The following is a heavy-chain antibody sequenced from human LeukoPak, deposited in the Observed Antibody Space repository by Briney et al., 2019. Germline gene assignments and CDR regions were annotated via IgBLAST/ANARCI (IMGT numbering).Heavy chain of an antibody. V-gene: IGHV4-4*07. CDR2: IYASRTT. Sequence: SSETLSLTCSVSGDSISDYYWTWIRQPAGEGLEWIGHIYASRTTNYNPSLKSRVTMSLDTSKNQFSLKLSTVAAADTAIYFCARVSSSWFFDYWGQGTLVTVSS. D-gene: IGHD6-13*01. CDR3: ARVSSSWFFDY. J-gene: IGHJ4*02. CDR1: GDSISDYY.